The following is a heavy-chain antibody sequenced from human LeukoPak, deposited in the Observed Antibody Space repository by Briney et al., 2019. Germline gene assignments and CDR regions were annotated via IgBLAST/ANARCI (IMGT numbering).Heavy chain of an antibody. CDR1: GFTVSSNY. CDR3: TRAQQLDYFDY. D-gene: IGHD6-13*01. V-gene: IGHV3-53*01. J-gene: IGHJ4*02. CDR2: IYNGGST. Sequence: GGSLRLSCAASGFTVSSNYMSWVRQAPGKGLEWVSVIYNGGSTNYANSVKGRFTISTDSSKNTLYLQMNSLGAEDTAMYYCTRAQQLDYFDYWGQGTLVTVSS.